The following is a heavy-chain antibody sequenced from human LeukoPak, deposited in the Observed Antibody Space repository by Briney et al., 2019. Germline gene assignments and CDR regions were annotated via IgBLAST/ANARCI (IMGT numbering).Heavy chain of an antibody. D-gene: IGHD5-18*01. CDR1: GYTFTGYY. CDR2: NNPNSGGT. CDR3: ARDLGRRDTATMS. V-gene: IGHV1-2*06. Sequence: ASVKVSCKASGYTFTGYYMHWVRQAPGQGLEWMGRNNPNSGGTNYAQKFQGRVTMTRDTSISTAYMELSRLRSDDTAVYYCARDLGRRDTATMSWGQGTLVTVSS. J-gene: IGHJ4*02.